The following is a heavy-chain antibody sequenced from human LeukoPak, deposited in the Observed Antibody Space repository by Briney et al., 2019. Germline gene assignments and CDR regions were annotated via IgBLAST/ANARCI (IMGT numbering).Heavy chain of an antibody. CDR1: GFTFVDYA. J-gene: IGHJ4*02. CDR2: IRSNPYGGTT. CDR3: TSGLLPVY. D-gene: IGHD5-18*01. Sequence: GGSLRLSCTASGFTFVDYAMTWVRQAPGKGLEWVGFIRSNPYGGTTEYAASVKGRFTISRDDSKSIAYLQMNSLKTEDTAVYYCTSGLLPVYWGQGTLVTVSS. V-gene: IGHV3-49*04.